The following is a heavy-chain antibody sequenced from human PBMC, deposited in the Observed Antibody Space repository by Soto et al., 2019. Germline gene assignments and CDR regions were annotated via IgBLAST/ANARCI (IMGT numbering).Heavy chain of an antibody. Sequence: SETLSLTCTVSGGSISSGDYYWSWIRQPPGKRLEWIGYIYYSGSTYYNPSLKSRVTISVDTSKNQFSLKLSSVTAADTAVYYCARGRGVVVPPAMRDTPSEFDYWGQGTMVTVS. V-gene: IGHV4-30-4*01. CDR2: IYYSGST. D-gene: IGHD2-2*01. CDR1: GGSISSGDYY. CDR3: ARGRGVVVPPAMRDTPSEFDY. J-gene: IGHJ4*02.